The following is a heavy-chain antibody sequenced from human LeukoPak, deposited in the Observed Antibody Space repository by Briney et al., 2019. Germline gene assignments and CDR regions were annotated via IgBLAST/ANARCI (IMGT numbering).Heavy chain of an antibody. CDR1: GFTFSSYA. V-gene: IGHV3-23*01. Sequence: GGSLRLSCAASGFTFSSYAMSWVRQAPGKGLEWVSGIAVSGGSTYYADSVKGRFTISRDNSKNTLYMQMNSLRAEDTAVYYCAGYSSGWSYFDSWGQGTLVTVSS. CDR3: AGYSSGWSYFDS. CDR2: IAVSGGST. D-gene: IGHD6-13*01. J-gene: IGHJ4*02.